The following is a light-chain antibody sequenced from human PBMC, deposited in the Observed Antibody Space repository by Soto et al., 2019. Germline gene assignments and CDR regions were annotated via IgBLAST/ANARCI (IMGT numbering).Light chain of an antibody. V-gene: IGKV1-5*01. CDR2: DAS. Sequence: DIQMTQSPSTLSASVGDRVTITCRASQSISSWLAWYQQKLGRAPRLLIYDASSLESGVPSRFSGSGYGTEFTLTISSLQPDDFATYYCQQYNTFWKFGQGTKV. CDR3: QQYNTFWK. CDR1: QSISSW. J-gene: IGKJ1*01.